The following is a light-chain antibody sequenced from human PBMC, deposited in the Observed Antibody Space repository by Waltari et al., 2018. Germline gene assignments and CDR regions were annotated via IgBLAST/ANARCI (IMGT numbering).Light chain of an antibody. CDR2: HAS. J-gene: IGKJ4*01. V-gene: IGKV3-11*01. CDR1: QSVSNF. Sequence: EIVLTQSPATLSLSPGERATLSCSASQSVSNFLAWYQQKPGQAPRLLIYHASNRATGIPARFSGRGSGTDFTLTISSLEPGDSAVYYCQQRANWPPLTFGGGPGWRS. CDR3: QQRANWPPLT.